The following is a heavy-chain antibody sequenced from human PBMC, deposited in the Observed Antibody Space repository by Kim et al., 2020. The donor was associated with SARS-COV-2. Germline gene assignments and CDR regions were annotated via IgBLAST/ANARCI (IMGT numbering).Heavy chain of an antibody. CDR3: AKDLGGSFDY. D-gene: IGHD7-27*01. J-gene: IGHJ4*02. Sequence: NTYCADAGKGRFTMSRDNSKNTLYLQMNSLRAEDTAVYYCAKDLGGSFDYWGQGTLVTVSS. V-gene: IGHV3-23*01. CDR2: NT.